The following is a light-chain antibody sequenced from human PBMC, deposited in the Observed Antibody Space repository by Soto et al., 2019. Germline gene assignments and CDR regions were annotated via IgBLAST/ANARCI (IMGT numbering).Light chain of an antibody. CDR2: EDY. V-gene: IGLV2-23*01. CDR1: SSDVGRYNL. J-gene: IGLJ1*01. CDR3: CSFAGSGILGV. Sequence: ALTQPASVSGSPGQSITISCTGTSSDVGRYNLVSWYQQHPGKAPKLMISEDYKRPSGVSTRFSGSKSGNTASLTISGLQAEDEADYYCCSFAGSGILGVFGTGTKVTVL.